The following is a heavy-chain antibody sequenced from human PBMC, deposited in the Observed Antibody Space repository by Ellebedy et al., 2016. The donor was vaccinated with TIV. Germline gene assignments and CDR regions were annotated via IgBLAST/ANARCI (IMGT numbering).Heavy chain of an antibody. Sequence: MPSETLSLTCTVSGGSMNSGGHNRAWIRQHPGKGLEWIGHTYYSGNTFYNPSFKSRVTISMHTSKNQFSLRLTSMTAADTAVYYCARGAGASDTGVSDTFHIWGQGTMVTVSS. D-gene: IGHD5-18*01. V-gene: IGHV4-31*03. CDR1: GGSMNSGGHN. CDR3: ARGAGASDTGVSDTFHI. CDR2: TYYSGNT. J-gene: IGHJ3*02.